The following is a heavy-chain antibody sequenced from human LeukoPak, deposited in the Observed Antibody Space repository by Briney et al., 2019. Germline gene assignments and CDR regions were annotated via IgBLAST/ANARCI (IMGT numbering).Heavy chain of an antibody. CDR1: GGSFSGYY. V-gene: IGHV4-34*01. J-gene: IGHJ6*02. CDR3: AGVIVVVPAATWAPGYYYYGMDV. D-gene: IGHD2-2*01. CDR2: TNHSGST. Sequence: SETLSLTCAVYGGSFSGYYWSWIRQPPGKGLEWIGETNHSGSTNYNPSLKSRVTISVDTSKNQFSLKLSSVTAADTAVYYCAGVIVVVPAATWAPGYYYYGMDVWGQGTTVTVSS.